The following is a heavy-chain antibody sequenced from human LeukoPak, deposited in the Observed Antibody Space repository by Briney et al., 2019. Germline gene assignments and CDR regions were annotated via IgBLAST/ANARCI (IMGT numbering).Heavy chain of an antibody. D-gene: IGHD3-10*01. CDR1: GYTFTRYD. Sequence: ASVRVSCKASGYTFTRYDINWVRQAPGQGLEWMGWMNPDSGNSDYTHKFQGRVSMTRDTSISTAYMELSSLTSDDTAIYYCARGNSASYFSGIWFDPWGQGTLVTVSS. CDR3: ARGNSASYFSGIWFDP. J-gene: IGHJ5*02. V-gene: IGHV1-8*01. CDR2: MNPDSGNS.